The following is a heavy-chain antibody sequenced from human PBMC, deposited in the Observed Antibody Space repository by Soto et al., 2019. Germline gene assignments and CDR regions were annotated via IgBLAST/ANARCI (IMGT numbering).Heavy chain of an antibody. CDR2: IYYSGST. D-gene: IGHD2-2*01. Sequence: SETLSLTCTVSGGSISSGDYYWSWIRQPRGKGLEWIGYIYYSGSTYYNPSLRSRVTISVDTSKNQFSLKLSSVTAADTAVYYCARDLQDIVLVPASHFPGMDVWGQGTTVTVSS. CDR1: GGSISSGDYY. J-gene: IGHJ6*02. V-gene: IGHV4-30-4*01. CDR3: ARDLQDIVLVPASHFPGMDV.